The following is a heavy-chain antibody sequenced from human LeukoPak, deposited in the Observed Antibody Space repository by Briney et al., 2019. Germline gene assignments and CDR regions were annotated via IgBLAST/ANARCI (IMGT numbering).Heavy chain of an antibody. CDR3: ARHHSGSAVYFQH. V-gene: IGHV4-39*01. CDR1: GGSISSSSYY. CDR2: IYYSGST. D-gene: IGHD6-19*01. J-gene: IGHJ1*01. Sequence: SSETLSLTCTVSGGSISSSSYYWGWVRQPPGKGLEWVGSIYYSGSTYYSPSLKSRVTISVDTSKNQFSLKLSSVTAADTAVYYCARHHSGSAVYFQHWGQGTLVTVSS.